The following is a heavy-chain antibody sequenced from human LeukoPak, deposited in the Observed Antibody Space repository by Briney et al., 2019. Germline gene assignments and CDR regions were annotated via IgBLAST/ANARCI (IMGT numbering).Heavy chain of an antibody. CDR1: GGSISSSTYF. CDR3: ARTGSTVTMLYPFDH. Sequence: SETLSLTCTVSGGSISSSTYFWGWIRQPPGKGLEWIGYIYYSGSTNYNPSLKSRVSISVDTSKNQFSLKLSSVTAADTAVYYCARTGSTVTMLYPFDHWGQGTLVTVSS. D-gene: IGHD4-17*01. CDR2: IYYSGST. V-gene: IGHV4-61*05. J-gene: IGHJ4*02.